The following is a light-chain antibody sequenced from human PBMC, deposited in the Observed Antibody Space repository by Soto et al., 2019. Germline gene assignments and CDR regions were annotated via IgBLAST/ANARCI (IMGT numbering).Light chain of an antibody. V-gene: IGKV3-20*01. Sequence: DIVLTQSPGTLYLSPGERATLSCRASQSVSSSYLAWYQQKPGQAPRLLIYGASSRATGIPDRFSGSGSGTDFTLTISRLEPEDFAVYYCQQYGSSPWTFGQGTKVDIK. CDR2: GAS. CDR3: QQYGSSPWT. CDR1: QSVSSSY. J-gene: IGKJ1*01.